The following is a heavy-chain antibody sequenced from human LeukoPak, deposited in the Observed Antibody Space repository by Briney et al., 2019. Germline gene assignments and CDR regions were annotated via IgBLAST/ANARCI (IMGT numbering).Heavy chain of an antibody. CDR3: AREGMKWELGIDN. V-gene: IGHV1-8*03. CDR2: MNPNSGNT. D-gene: IGHD1-26*01. J-gene: IGHJ4*02. CDR1: GGTFSSYA. Sequence: GASVKVSCKASGGTFSSYAISWVRQATGQGLEWMGWMNPNSGNTGYAQKFQGRVTITRDTSANTAYMELSSLRSEDTAVYYCAREGMKWELGIDNWGQGTLVTVSS.